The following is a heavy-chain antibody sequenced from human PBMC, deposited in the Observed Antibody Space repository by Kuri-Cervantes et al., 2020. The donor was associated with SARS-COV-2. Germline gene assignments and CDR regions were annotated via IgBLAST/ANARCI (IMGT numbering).Heavy chain of an antibody. Sequence: GSLRLSCTVSGGSISSSSYYWGWIRQPPVKGLEWIGSIYYSGSTYYNPSLKSRVTISVDTSKNQFSLKLSSVTAANTAVYHCARRQAGAGTTPDFWGPGILVTVSS. V-gene: IGHV4-39*07. CDR3: ARRQAGAGTTPDF. CDR1: GGSISSSSYY. J-gene: IGHJ4*02. CDR2: IYYSGST. D-gene: IGHD6-13*01.